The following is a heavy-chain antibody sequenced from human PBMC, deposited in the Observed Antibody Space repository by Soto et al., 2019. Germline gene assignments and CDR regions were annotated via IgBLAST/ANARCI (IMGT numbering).Heavy chain of an antibody. CDR3: ARAVGSSSSS. CDR2: INHSGST. D-gene: IGHD6-6*01. Sequence: QVQLQQWGAGLLKPSETLSLTCAVYGGSFSGYYWSWIRQPPGKGLEWIGEINHSGSTNYNPSLKIRVTISVDTSKNQFSLKLSSVTAADTAVYYCARAVGSSSSSWGQGTLVTVSS. J-gene: IGHJ5*02. V-gene: IGHV4-34*01. CDR1: GGSFSGYY.